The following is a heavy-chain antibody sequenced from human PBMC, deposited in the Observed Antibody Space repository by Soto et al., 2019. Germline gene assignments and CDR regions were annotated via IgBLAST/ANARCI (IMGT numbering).Heavy chain of an antibody. J-gene: IGHJ6*03. CDR3: ARGVILWFGELSRRGGYHYYMDV. CDR1: GGSFSGYQ. V-gene: IGHV4-34*01. CDR2: INDSGSI. Sequence: QVQLQQWGAGLLKPSETLSLTCAVYGGSFSGYQWSWIRQTPGKGLEWIGEINDSGSINYNPALKRHVTVLLATPKQQMSLKLSSVTAADSAVSYSARGVILWFGELSRRGGYHYYMDVWGKGTTVTGSS. D-gene: IGHD3-10*01.